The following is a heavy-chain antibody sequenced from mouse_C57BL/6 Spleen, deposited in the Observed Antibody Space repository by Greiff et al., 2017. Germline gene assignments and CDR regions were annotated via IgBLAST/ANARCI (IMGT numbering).Heavy chain of an antibody. D-gene: IGHD3-2*02. V-gene: IGHV1-69*01. J-gene: IGHJ3*01. CDR2: IDPSDSYT. CDR1: GYPFTSYW. Sequence: VQLKQPGAELVMPGASVKLSCKASGYPFTSYWMHWVKQRPGQGLEWIGEIDPSDSYTNYNQKFKGKSTLTVDKSSSTAYMQLSSLTSEDSAVYYCARRGAQATPFAYWGQGTLVTVSA. CDR3: ARRGAQATPFAY.